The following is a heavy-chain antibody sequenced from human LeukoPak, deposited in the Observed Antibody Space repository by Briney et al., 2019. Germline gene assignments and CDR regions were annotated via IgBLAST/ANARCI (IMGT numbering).Heavy chain of an antibody. J-gene: IGHJ4*02. Sequence: PSETLSLTCTVSGGSISSHYWSWIRQPPGKGLEWVSTISGSGGSTYYADSVKGRFTVSRDNSKNTLYLQMNSLRAEDTAVYYCAKEGWSYWGQGTLVTVSS. CDR1: GGSISSHY. CDR2: ISGSGGST. CDR3: AKEGWSY. V-gene: IGHV3-23*01.